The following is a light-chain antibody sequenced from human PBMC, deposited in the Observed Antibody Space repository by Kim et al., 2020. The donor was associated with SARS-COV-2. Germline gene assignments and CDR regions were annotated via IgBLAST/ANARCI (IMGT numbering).Light chain of an antibody. Sequence: VSVGDRVTIPFRASQDIRNDLGWYQQNPGRAPKRLIYGASSLQSGVPSRFSGSGSGTEFTLTISSVQPEDFATYFCLQHSTYPITFGQGTRLEIK. CDR3: LQHSTYPIT. J-gene: IGKJ5*01. CDR1: QDIRND. CDR2: GAS. V-gene: IGKV1-17*01.